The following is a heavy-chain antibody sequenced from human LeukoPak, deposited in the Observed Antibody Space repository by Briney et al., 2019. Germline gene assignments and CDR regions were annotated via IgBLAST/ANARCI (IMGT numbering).Heavy chain of an antibody. CDR1: GCTLTNQW. Sequence: ESPEISCQGSGCTLTNQWIDWVRAVPGKGTDWIGVIHPGDSDTRYSPSFQGHLTISADKSISTAYLQWNSLKASDTAMYYCARLEYSSSSGEGWFDPWGQGTLVSVSS. J-gene: IGHJ5*02. V-gene: IGHV5-51*01. CDR2: IHPGDSDT. CDR3: ARLEYSSSSGEGWFDP. D-gene: IGHD6-6*01.